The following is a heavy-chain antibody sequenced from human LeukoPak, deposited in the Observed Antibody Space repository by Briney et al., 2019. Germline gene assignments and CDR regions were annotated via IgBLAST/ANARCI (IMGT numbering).Heavy chain of an antibody. CDR2: ISGSGGST. D-gene: IGHD2-15*01. J-gene: IGHJ4*02. CDR1: GFTFSSYA. V-gene: IGHV3-23*01. Sequence: GGSLRLSCAASGFTFSSYAMSWVRQAPGKGLEWVSAISGSGGSTYYADSVKGRFTISRDNSKNTLYLQMNSLRAEDTAVYYCAKPAVVVVAATRAIDYWGQGTLVTVSS. CDR3: AKPAVVVVAATRAIDY.